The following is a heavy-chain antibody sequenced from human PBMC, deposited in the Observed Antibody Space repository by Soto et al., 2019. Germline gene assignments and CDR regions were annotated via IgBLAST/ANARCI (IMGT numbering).Heavy chain of an antibody. CDR3: VHRLKSCYDY. D-gene: IGHD2-15*01. CDR2: IYGNDDK. Sequence: QITLKESGPTLVKPTQTLTLTCTFSGFSLSTSGVAVGWIRQPPGKALEWLALIYGNDDKYYSPSLKSRLTITQDTSKNQVVLIMTNTDPVDTATYYCVHRLKSCYDYWGQGTLVTVSS. V-gene: IGHV2-5*01. J-gene: IGHJ4*02. CDR1: GFSLSTSGVA.